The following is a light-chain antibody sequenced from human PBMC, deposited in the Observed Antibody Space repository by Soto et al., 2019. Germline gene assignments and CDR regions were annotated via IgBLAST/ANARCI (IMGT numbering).Light chain of an antibody. CDR1: QSVSSH. J-gene: IGKJ1*01. V-gene: IGKV3-20*01. CDR3: QQYGRSPWT. CDR2: GAS. Sequence: EMVLTQSPATLSLSPGERATLSGRASQSVSSHLAWYQQKPGQAPGLLIYGASSRATGIPDRFSGSGSGTDFTLTISRLEPEDFAVYYCQQYGRSPWTFGQGTKVDIK.